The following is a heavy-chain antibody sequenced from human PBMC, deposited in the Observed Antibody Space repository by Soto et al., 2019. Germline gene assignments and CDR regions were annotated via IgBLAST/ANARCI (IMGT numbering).Heavy chain of an antibody. CDR2: ISDDGTNK. Sequence: QVQLVESGGGEVQPGRSLTISCAASGFTFSTYGMHWVRQTPGKGLEWVAVISDDGTNKFYSDSVKGRFTISRDNFKNTLTLQMNSLRADDTAVYSCAKDLQSYGDYDYYCY. D-gene: IGHD2-21*02. V-gene: IGHV3-30*18. J-gene: IGHJ6*03. CDR3: AKDLQSYGDYDYYCY. CDR1: GFTFSTYG.